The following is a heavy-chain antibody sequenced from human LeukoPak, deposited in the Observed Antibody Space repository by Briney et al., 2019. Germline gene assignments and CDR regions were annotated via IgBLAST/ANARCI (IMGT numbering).Heavy chain of an antibody. CDR3: AKGNQQWLAYDAFDI. CDR2: ISWNSGSI. D-gene: IGHD6-19*01. J-gene: IGHJ3*02. Sequence: GRSLRLSCAASGFTFDDYAMHWVRQAPGKGLVGVSGISWNSGSIGYADSVKGRFTISRDNAKNSLYLQMNSLRAEDMALYYCAKGNQQWLAYDAFDIWGQGTMVTVSS. V-gene: IGHV3-9*03. CDR1: GFTFDDYA.